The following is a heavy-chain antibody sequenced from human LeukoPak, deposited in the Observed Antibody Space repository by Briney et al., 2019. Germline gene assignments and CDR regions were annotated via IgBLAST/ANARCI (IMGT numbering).Heavy chain of an antibody. D-gene: IGHD5-18*01. CDR1: GFTFSDYY. J-gene: IGHJ6*03. V-gene: IGHV3-11*04. CDR3: AREAYSHYYYYMDV. Sequence: GGPLRLSCAASGFTFSDYYMSWIRQAPGKGLEWVSYISSSGSTIYYADSVKGRFTISRDNAKNSLYLQMNSLRAEDTAVYYCAREAYSHYYYYMDVWGKGTTVTVSS. CDR2: ISSSGSTI.